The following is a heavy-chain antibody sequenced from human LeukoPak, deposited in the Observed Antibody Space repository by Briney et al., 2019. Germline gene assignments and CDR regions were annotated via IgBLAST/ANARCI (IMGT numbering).Heavy chain of an antibody. V-gene: IGHV3-23*01. CDR3: AKDQGEAVVPRRFDY. J-gene: IGHJ4*02. Sequence: PGGSLRLSCAASGFTFTNYAMSWVRQAPGKGLEWVSTIYFSGGDTYSADSVKGRFTISRDNAKNTLYPQMNSLRAEDTAIYYCAKDQGEAVVPRRFDYWGQGTLVTVSS. CDR2: IYFSGGDT. D-gene: IGHD2-2*01. CDR1: GFTFTNYA.